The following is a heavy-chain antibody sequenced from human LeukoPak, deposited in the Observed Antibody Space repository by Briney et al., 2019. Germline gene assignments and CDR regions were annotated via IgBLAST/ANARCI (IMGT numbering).Heavy chain of an antibody. CDR3: TRDGLHTAHFDY. CDR1: GFTFSTYT. CDR2: VSDSRDV. D-gene: IGHD5-18*01. Sequence: GGSLRLSCAASGFTFSTYTMNWVRQAPGKGLEWVSTVSDSRDVHYSDSVKGRFTISRDNTRNSLYLQMNSLRDEDTAVYYCTRDGLHTAHFDYWGQGTLVTVSS. J-gene: IGHJ4*02. V-gene: IGHV3-48*02.